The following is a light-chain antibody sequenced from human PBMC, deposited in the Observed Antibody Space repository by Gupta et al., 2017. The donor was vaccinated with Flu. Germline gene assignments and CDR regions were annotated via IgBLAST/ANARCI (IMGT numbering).Light chain of an antibody. CDR3: QVWASSSNHGV. CDR1: NIGSKS. Sequence: YLLTQPPSVSVAPGQTARITCGGNNIGSKSVHWYQQKPGQAPVLVVYDDSDRPSGIPDRFSGSNAGNTATPTLSRVEAGDEADDYCQVWASSSNHGVFGGGTKLTVL. V-gene: IGLV3-21*02. CDR2: DDS. J-gene: IGLJ2*01.